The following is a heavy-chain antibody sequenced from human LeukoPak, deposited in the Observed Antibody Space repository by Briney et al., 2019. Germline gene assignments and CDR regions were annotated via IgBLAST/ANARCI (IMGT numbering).Heavy chain of an antibody. Sequence: PGGSLRLSCAASGFTFSSYEMNWVRQAPGKGLEWVSYISSSGSTIYYADSVKGRFTISRDNSKNTLYLQMNSLRAEDTAVYYCAKVVGATLLYYFDYWGQGTLVTVSS. CDR1: GFTFSSYE. CDR2: ISSSGSTI. V-gene: IGHV3-48*03. D-gene: IGHD1-26*01. CDR3: AKVVGATLLYYFDY. J-gene: IGHJ4*02.